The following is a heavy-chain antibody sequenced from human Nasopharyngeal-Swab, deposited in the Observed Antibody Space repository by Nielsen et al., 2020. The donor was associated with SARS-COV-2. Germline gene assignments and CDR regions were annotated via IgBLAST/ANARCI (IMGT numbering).Heavy chain of an antibody. Sequence: ASVKVSCKASGYTFTSYYMHWVRQAPGQGLEWMGLINPSGGSTSYAQKFQGRVTMTRDTSTSTVYMELSSLRSEDTAVYYCARDLTNSIAVAGNYYYGMDVWGKGTTVTVSS. CDR3: ARDLTNSIAVAGNYYYGMDV. J-gene: IGHJ6*04. D-gene: IGHD6-19*01. CDR1: GYTFTSYY. V-gene: IGHV1-46*01. CDR2: INPSGGST.